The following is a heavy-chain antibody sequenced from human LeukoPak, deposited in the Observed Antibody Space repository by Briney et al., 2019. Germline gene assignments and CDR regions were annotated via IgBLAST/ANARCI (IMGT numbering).Heavy chain of an antibody. J-gene: IGHJ6*02. V-gene: IGHV3-66*01. CDR3: ARDYPSWRGRYYGMDV. CDR2: IYSGGST. D-gene: IGHD2-2*01. CDR1: GFTVSSNY. Sequence: GGSLRLSCAASGFTVSSNYMSWVRQAPGKGLGWVSVIYSGGSTYYADSVKGRFTISRDNSENTLYLQMNSLRAEDTAVYYCARDYPSWRGRYYGMDVWGQGTTVTVSS.